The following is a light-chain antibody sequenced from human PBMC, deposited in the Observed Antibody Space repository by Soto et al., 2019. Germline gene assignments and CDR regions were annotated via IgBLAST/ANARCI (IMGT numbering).Light chain of an antibody. Sequence: EIVLTQSPGTLSLSPGEGATLSCRASQSVYSKYLAWYQQKPGQAPRLLIHGASTRATGIADRFSGSGSGTDFTLTISRLEPEDFAVYYCQLYGNSPKTLGQGTKVDIK. CDR2: GAS. V-gene: IGKV3-20*01. CDR3: QLYGNSPKT. J-gene: IGKJ1*01. CDR1: QSVYSKY.